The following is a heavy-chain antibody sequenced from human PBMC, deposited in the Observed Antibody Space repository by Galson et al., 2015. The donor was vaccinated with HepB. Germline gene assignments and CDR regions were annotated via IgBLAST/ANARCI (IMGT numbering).Heavy chain of an antibody. J-gene: IGHJ4*02. D-gene: IGHD1-26*01. CDR1: GGTFSSYA. V-gene: IGHV1-69*13. CDR3: ARAAPGSYPFDY. Sequence: SVKVSCKASGGTFSSYAISWVRQAPGQGLEWMGGIIPIFGTAIYAQKFQGRVTITADESTSTAYMELSSLRSEDTAVYYCARAAPGSYPFDYWGQGTLVTVSS. CDR2: IIPIFGTA.